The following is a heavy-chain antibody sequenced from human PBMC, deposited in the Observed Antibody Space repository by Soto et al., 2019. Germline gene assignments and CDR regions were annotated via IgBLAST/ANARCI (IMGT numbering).Heavy chain of an antibody. CDR3: VYSYGYLGLANYGMDV. J-gene: IGHJ6*02. CDR2: ISAYNGNT. Sequence: GASVKVSCKASGYTFTSYGISWVRQAPGQGLEWMGWISAYNGNTNYAQKLQGRVTMTTDTSTSTAYMELRSLRSEDTAVYYCVYSYGYLGLANYGMDVWGQGTTVTVSS. V-gene: IGHV1-18*01. CDR1: GYTFTSYG. D-gene: IGHD5-18*01.